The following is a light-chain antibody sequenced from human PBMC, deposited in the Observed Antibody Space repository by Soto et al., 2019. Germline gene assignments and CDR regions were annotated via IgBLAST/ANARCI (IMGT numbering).Light chain of an antibody. V-gene: IGKV3-15*01. J-gene: IGKJ2*01. CDR3: QQYDNWPNN. CDR2: GAS. Sequence: EIVMTQSPATLSVSQGERATLSCRASQSVSSNLAWYQQKPGQAPRLLIYGASTRATGIPARFSGSGSGTEFTLTISSLQSEDFAVYYCQQYDNWPNNFGKGTKLEIK. CDR1: QSVSSN.